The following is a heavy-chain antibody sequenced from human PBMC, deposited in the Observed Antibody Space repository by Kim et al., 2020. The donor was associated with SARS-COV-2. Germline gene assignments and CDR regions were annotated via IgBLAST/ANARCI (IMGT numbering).Heavy chain of an antibody. D-gene: IGHD4-17*01. Sequence: ASVKVSCKASGYTFTSYGISWVRPAPGQGLEWMGWISAYNGNTNYAQKLQGRVTMTTDTSTSTAYMELRSLRSDDTAVYYCARDDLYGGNADYWGQGTLVTVSS. CDR3: ARDDLYGGNADY. CDR2: ISAYNGNT. V-gene: IGHV1-18*04. CDR1: GYTFTSYG. J-gene: IGHJ4*02.